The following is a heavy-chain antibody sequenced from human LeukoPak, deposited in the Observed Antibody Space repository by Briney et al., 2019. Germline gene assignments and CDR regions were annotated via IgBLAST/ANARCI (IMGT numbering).Heavy chain of an antibody. CDR1: GFTFSSYA. J-gene: IGHJ4*02. CDR3: AKETCIVVVPAASHGF. D-gene: IGHD2-2*01. V-gene: IGHV3-23*01. Sequence: PGGSLRLSCAASGFTFSSYAMSWVRQAPGKGLEWVSAISGSGGSTYYADSVKGRFTISRDNSKNTLYLQMNSLRAEDTAVYYCAKETCIVVVPAASHGFWGQGTLVTVSS. CDR2: ISGSGGST.